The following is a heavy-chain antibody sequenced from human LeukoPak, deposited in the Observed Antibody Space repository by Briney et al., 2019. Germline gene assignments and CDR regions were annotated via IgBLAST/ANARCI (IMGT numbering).Heavy chain of an antibody. Sequence: SETLSLTFTVSGGSISGYYWSWIRQPPGKGLEWIGYIYTSGNTNYNPSLKRRVTMSLDTSKNQVSLKLSSVTAADTAVYYCARLDISGHLEYWGQGTLLTVSS. CDR1: GGSISGYY. CDR3: ARLDISGHLEY. CDR2: IYTSGNT. J-gene: IGHJ4*02. V-gene: IGHV4-4*09. D-gene: IGHD3-22*01.